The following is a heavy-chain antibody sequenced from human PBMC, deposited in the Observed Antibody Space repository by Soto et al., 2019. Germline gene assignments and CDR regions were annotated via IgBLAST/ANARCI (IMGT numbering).Heavy chain of an antibody. CDR1: ASTFTCYT. CDR3: ARGTVNSGRGCGP. D-gene: IGHD4-17*01. J-gene: IGHJ5*02. V-gene: IGHV1-18*04. CDR2: ISTFNGNT. Sequence: QGHLVQSGTEVKEPGASGKVSCKTSASTFTCYTINWVRQAPGQGLEWMGWISTFNGNTNDAGNFEGRVPMTTNTFTTTAYMGLMSLTFDVPAVYFSARGTVNSGRGCGPWGQGTLVSVSS.